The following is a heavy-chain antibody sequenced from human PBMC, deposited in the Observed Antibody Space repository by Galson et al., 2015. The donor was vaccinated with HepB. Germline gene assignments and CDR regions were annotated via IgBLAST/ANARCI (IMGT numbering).Heavy chain of an antibody. Sequence: SLRLSCAASGFTVSSNYMSWVRQAPGKGLEWVSVITSGGGTYYADSVKGRFIISRDNSKNTLYLQMNSLIAEDTAVYYCARSPSGTYKYFDYWGQGTLVTVSS. CDR1: GFTVSSNY. V-gene: IGHV3-53*01. CDR3: ARSPSGTYKYFDY. CDR2: ITSGGGT. D-gene: IGHD1-26*01. J-gene: IGHJ4*02.